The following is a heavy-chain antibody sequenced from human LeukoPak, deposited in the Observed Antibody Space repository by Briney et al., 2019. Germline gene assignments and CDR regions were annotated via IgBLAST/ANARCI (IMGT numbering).Heavy chain of an antibody. J-gene: IGHJ4*02. CDR1: GASISSYY. V-gene: IGHV4-59*01. Sequence: SETLSLTCTVSGASISSYYWSWTRQPPGKGLEWIGSIYYSGTTNYNPSLKSRVTISIDTSKNQFSLESTSVTAADTAVFYCAKGRASHEYWGQGILVTVSS. CDR3: AKGRASHEY. D-gene: IGHD3-16*01. CDR2: IYYSGTT.